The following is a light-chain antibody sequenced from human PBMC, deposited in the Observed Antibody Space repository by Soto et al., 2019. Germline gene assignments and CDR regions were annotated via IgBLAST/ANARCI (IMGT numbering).Light chain of an antibody. CDR3: KQYNSYSGT. J-gene: IGKJ1*01. CDR2: DAS. Sequence: DIPMTQSPSTLSASVGDRVTITCRASQSISSWLAWYQQKPGKAPKLLIYDASSLESGVPSRFSGSGSGTEFTLTISSLQPDDFATYYCKQYNSYSGTFGQGTKVEIK. V-gene: IGKV1-5*01. CDR1: QSISSW.